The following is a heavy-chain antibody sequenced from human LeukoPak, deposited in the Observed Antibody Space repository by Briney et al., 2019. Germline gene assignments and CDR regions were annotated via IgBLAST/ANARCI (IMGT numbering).Heavy chain of an antibody. Sequence: GASVKVSCKSSGYTFNSYGVTWVRQVPGQGLEWMGWISPKSADTHLAQKLQGRVTMTTDTSTSTAYMELRSLRSDDTAVYYCAREPGYSSGWPSYIFDYWGQGTLVTVSS. D-gene: IGHD6-19*01. V-gene: IGHV1-18*01. CDR1: GYTFNSYG. J-gene: IGHJ4*02. CDR2: ISPKSADT. CDR3: AREPGYSSGWPSYIFDY.